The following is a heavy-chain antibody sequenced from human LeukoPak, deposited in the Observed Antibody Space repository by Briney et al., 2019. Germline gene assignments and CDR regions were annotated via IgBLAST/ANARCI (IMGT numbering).Heavy chain of an antibody. Sequence: PGGSLRLSCAASGFAFSNYAVAWVRQAPGKGLEWVAFIRYDGSNKYYADSVKGRFTISRDNSKNTLYLQMNSLRAEDTAVYYCAGSVSVVTATHFDYWGQGTLVTVSS. V-gene: IGHV3-30*02. CDR3: AGSVSVVTATHFDY. CDR1: GFAFSNYA. D-gene: IGHD2-21*02. J-gene: IGHJ4*02. CDR2: IRYDGSNK.